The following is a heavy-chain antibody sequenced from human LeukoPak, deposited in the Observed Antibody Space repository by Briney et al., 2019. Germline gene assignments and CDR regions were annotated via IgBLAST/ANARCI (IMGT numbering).Heavy chain of an antibody. CDR1: GFTVSSNY. Sequence: GGSLRLSCAASGFTVSSNYMSWVRQAPGKGLEWVSVIYSGGSTYYVDSVKGRFTISRDNSENTLYPQMNSLRAEDTAIYYCASSMHPGCFDYWGQGTLVTVSS. D-gene: IGHD6-19*01. V-gene: IGHV3-53*01. CDR3: ASSMHPGCFDY. CDR2: IYSGGST. J-gene: IGHJ4*02.